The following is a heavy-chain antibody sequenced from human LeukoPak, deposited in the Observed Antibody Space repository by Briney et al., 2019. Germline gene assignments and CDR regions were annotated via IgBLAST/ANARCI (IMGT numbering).Heavy chain of an antibody. D-gene: IGHD2-2*01. V-gene: IGHV4-59*01. J-gene: IGHJ4*02. CDR1: GGSISSYF. Sequence: SETLSLTCTVSGGSISSYFWSWIRQPPGKGLEWLGYIYDSGNSNYNPSLKSRVTMSIDTYKNQISLNLSSVTAADTAVYYCARETTLTGYASGLGFNYWGQGTLVTVSS. CDR3: ARETTLTGYASGLGFNY. CDR2: IYDSGNS.